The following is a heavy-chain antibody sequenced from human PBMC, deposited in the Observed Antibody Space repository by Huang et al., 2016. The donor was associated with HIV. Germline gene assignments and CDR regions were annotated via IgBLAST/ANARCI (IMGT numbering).Heavy chain of an antibody. CDR3: ATDLGGYSFDY. D-gene: IGHD2-21*02. CDR1: GFSFSHYG. CDR2: IRFDGGNK. V-gene: IGHV3-30*02. Sequence: QEQLVESGGGVVQPGGSLRLSCATSGFSFSHYGMHCVRQAPGKGLEWVAFIRFDGGNKHYADSAKGRFTISRDNSKKMLFLEMNSLRGDDTAFYYCATDLGGYSFDYWGQGALVSVSS. J-gene: IGHJ4*02.